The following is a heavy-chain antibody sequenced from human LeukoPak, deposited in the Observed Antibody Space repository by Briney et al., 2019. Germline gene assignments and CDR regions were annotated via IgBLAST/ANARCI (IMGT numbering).Heavy chain of an antibody. V-gene: IGHV1-3*03. Sequence: ASVEVSCKASGYTFTSYAMHWVRQAPGQRLEWMGWINAGNGNTKYSQEFQGRVTITRDTSASTAYMELSSLRSEDMAVYYCARVRDDYGDYGWFDPWGQGTLVTVSS. CDR2: INAGNGNT. CDR3: ARVRDDYGDYGWFDP. CDR1: GYTFTSYA. D-gene: IGHD4-17*01. J-gene: IGHJ5*02.